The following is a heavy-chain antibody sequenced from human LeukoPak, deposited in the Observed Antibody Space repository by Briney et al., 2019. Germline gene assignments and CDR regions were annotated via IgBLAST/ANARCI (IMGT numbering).Heavy chain of an antibody. CDR3: ARHHTAAASFDY. J-gene: IGHJ4*02. V-gene: IGHV3-33*01. CDR1: GFTFSSYV. CDR2: IWYDGSNK. Sequence: GGSLRLSCAASGFTFSSYVMHWVRQAPGKGLEWVAVIWYDGSNKYYADSVKGRFTISRDNSKNTLYLQMNSLRAEDTAVYYCARHHTAAASFDYWGQGTLVTVSS. D-gene: IGHD6-13*01.